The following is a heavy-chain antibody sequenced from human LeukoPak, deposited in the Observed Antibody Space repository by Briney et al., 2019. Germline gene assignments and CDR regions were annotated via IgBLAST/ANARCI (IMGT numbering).Heavy chain of an antibody. V-gene: IGHV3-23*01. CDR2: ISGSGGST. J-gene: IGHJ6*03. D-gene: IGHD6-6*01. Sequence: GGSLRLSCAASGFTFSSYAMSWVRQAPGKGLEWVSAISGSGGSTYYADSVKGRFTISRDNSKNTLYVQMNSLRAEDTAVYYCAKDGAPIMKYISSAYYYYCMDVWGKGTTVTVSS. CDR3: AKDGAPIMKYISSAYYYYCMDV. CDR1: GFTFSSYA.